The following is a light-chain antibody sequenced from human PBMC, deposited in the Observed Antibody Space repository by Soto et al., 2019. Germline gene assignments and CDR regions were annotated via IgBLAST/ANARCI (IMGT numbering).Light chain of an antibody. CDR1: QNTITY. CDR2: AAS. CDR3: QQYYRAPLT. V-gene: IGKV1-39*01. J-gene: IGKJ1*01. Sequence: EIEMPKSPPSLFASVGDRVPITCRASQNTITYLDWYQQKPGKAPKLLIYAASSLQSGVPSRFSGSGSGTDFTLTISRLQPEDFAAYYCQQYYRAPLTFGQGTKVDIK.